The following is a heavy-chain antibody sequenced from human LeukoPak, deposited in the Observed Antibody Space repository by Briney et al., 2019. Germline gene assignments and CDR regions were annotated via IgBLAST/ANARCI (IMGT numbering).Heavy chain of an antibody. CDR2: IIPIFGTA. CDR3: ARDGDSSGLSPFDY. D-gene: IGHD6-19*01. V-gene: IGHV1-69*01. CDR1: GGTFSSYA. J-gene: IGHJ4*02. Sequence: SVKVSCKASGGTFSSYAISWVRQAPGQGLEWMGGIIPIFGTANYAQKFQGRVTITADESTSTAYMELGSLRSEDTAVYYCARDGDSSGLSPFDYWGQGTLVTVSS.